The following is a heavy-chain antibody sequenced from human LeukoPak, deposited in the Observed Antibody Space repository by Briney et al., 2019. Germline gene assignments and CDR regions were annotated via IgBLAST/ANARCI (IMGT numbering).Heavy chain of an antibody. CDR1: GFTVSSNY. CDR3: AKGAGYDYFDY. D-gene: IGHD3-9*01. J-gene: IGHJ4*02. CDR2: IYSGGST. V-gene: IGHV3-66*01. Sequence: AGGSLRLSCAASGFTVSSNYMSWVRQAPGKGLEWVSVIYSGGSTYYADSVKGRFTISRDNSKNTLYLQMNSLRAEDTAVYYCAKGAGYDYFDYWGQGTLVTVSS.